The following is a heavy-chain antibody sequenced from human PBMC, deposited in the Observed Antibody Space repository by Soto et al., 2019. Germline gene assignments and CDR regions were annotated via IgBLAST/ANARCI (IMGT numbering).Heavy chain of an antibody. Sequence: QLQLPESGPGLVKPSETLSLTCTVSGGSISSSSYYWGWIRQPPGQGLEWIGSSYYSGGPYYNRYLKSRVPISVDTSKNQFSRQLSSVTAADTAVYYCARPSGSYLFYFDYWGQGTLVTVSS. V-gene: IGHV4-39*01. CDR3: ARPSGSYLFYFDY. J-gene: IGHJ4*02. CDR1: GGSISSSSYY. D-gene: IGHD1-26*01. CDR2: SYYSGGP.